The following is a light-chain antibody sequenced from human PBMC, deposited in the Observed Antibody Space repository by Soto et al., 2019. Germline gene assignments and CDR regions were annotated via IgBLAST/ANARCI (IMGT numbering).Light chain of an antibody. J-gene: IGLJ2*01. V-gene: IGLV2-14*01. CDR1: SRDVGGYNY. CDR2: EVS. Sequence: QSALTQPASVSGSLGQSISISCTGTSRDVGGYNYVSWYQQHPGKAPKLMIYEVSNRPSGVSNRISGSKSGNTASLTISGPQAEDEADYYCTSYTTSSIVAFGGGTKVTVL. CDR3: TSYTTSSIVA.